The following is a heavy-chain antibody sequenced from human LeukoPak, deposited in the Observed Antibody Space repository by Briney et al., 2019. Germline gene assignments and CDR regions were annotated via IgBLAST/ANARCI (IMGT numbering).Heavy chain of an antibody. J-gene: IGHJ5*02. Sequence: SXXLSLTCTVSGGSISSYYWGWIRQPPGKGLEWIASIYYSGSTYYNPSLKSRVTISVATSKNHLSLKLSSLTAADTAVYYCARHEYSGSYYGLSWFDPWGQGTLVTVSS. V-gene: IGHV4-39*01. CDR3: ARHEYSGSYYGLSWFDP. CDR2: IYYSGST. D-gene: IGHD1-26*01. CDR1: GGSISSYY.